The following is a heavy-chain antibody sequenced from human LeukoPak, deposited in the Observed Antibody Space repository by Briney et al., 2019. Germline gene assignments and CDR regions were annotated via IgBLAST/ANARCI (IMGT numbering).Heavy chain of an antibody. CDR1: GFTFSSYS. Sequence: QPGGSLRLSCAASGFTFSSYSMNWVRQAPGKGLEWVSYISSGSGTINYADSVKGRFTISRDNTKNSLFLQMNSLRAEDTAVYYCAKPYCSGGSCYWFSAFDYWGQGTLVTVSS. V-gene: IGHV3-48*04. CDR3: AKPYCSGGSCYWFSAFDY. J-gene: IGHJ4*02. CDR2: ISSGSGTI. D-gene: IGHD2-15*01.